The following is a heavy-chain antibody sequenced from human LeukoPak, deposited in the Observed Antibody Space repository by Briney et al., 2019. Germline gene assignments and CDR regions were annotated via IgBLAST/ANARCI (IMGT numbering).Heavy chain of an antibody. CDR3: ARRPSWVYWFDP. J-gene: IGHJ5*02. CDR1: GDSISSSSYY. CDR2: IYYSGGT. V-gene: IGHV4-39*01. D-gene: IGHD7-27*01. Sequence: SETLSLTCTVSGDSISSSSYYWGWIRQPPGKGLEWIGSIYYSGGTYYNPSLKSRVTISVDTSKNQLSLKLSSVTAADTAVYYCARRPSWVYWFDPWGQGTLVTVSS.